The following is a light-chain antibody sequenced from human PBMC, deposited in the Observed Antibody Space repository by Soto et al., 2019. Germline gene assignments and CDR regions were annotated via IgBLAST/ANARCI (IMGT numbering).Light chain of an antibody. V-gene: IGKV3-20*01. J-gene: IGKJ1*01. CDR3: QQYGSSPT. CDR2: DVS. CDR1: QSVSSNY. Sequence: DIVLTQTPGTLSLSPGERATLSCRSSQSVSSNYLAWYQQKPDQAPRLVIYDVSGRATGIPDRFSGSGSGTAFTLTISRLDPEDSAVYYCQQYGSSPTFGQGTKVEIK.